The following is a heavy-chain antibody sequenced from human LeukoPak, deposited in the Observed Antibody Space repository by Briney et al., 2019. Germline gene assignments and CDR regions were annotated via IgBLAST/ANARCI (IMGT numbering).Heavy chain of an antibody. D-gene: IGHD5-18*01. J-gene: IGHJ4*02. V-gene: IGHV3-11*01. CDR2: ITSSGSTI. CDR3: ARDGIQLWLEDY. CDR1: GFTFSDYY. Sequence: GGSLRLSCAASGFTFSDYYMSWIRQAPGKGLEWVSYITSSGSTIYHADSVKGRFTLSRDNAKKSLYLQMNSLRAEETAVYYCARDGIQLWLEDYWGQGTLVTVSS.